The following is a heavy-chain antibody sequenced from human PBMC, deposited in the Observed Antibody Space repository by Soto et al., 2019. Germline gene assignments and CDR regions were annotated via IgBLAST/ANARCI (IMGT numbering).Heavy chain of an antibody. CDR2: IWYDGSNK. D-gene: IGHD3-3*01. CDR3: ARGLRFLEWPGGATYYYYGMDV. V-gene: IGHV3-33*01. CDR1: GFTFSSYG. Sequence: QVQLVESGGGVVQPGRSLRLSCAASGFTFSSYGMHWVRQAPGKGLEWVAVIWYDGSNKYYADSVKGRFTISRDNSKNTLYLQMNSLRAEDTAVYYCARGLRFLEWPGGATYYYYGMDVWGQGTTVTVSS. J-gene: IGHJ6*02.